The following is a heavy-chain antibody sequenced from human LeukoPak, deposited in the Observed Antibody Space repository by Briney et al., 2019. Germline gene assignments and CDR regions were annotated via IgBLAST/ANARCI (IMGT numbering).Heavy chain of an antibody. CDR3: ARPSGDSCAGGGNFDY. CDR2: IYYSGST. CDR1: GGSISSYY. Sequence: SETLSLTCTLPGGSISSYYWSWIRQPPEKGLEWIGYIYYSGSTNYNPSLKSRVTISVDTSKNQFSLKLSFVSVGDAAVYLCARPSGDSCAGGGNFDYWGQGTLVTVSS. J-gene: IGHJ4*02. V-gene: IGHV4-59*01. D-gene: IGHD2-21*01.